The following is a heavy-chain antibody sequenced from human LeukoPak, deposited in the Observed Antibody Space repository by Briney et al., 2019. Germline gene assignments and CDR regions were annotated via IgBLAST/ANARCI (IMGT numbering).Heavy chain of an antibody. CDR3: ARHDSSGYYDSSGYFTGNWFDP. CDR1: GYNFTSYW. J-gene: IGHJ5*02. D-gene: IGHD3-22*01. Sequence: GESLKIFCKGSGYNFTSYWIGWVRQMPGKGLEWMGIIYPGDSDTRYSPSFQSQVTISADKSISTAYLQWSSLKASDTAMYYCARHDSSGYYDSSGYFTGNWFDPWGQGTLVTVSS. CDR2: IYPGDSDT. V-gene: IGHV5-51*01.